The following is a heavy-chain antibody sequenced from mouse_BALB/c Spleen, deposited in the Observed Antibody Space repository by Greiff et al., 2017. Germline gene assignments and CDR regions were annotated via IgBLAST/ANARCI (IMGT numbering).Heavy chain of an antibody. Sequence: VQLVESGAELAKPGASVKMSCKASGYTFTSYWMHWVKQRPGQGLEWIGYINPSTGYTEYNQKFKDKATLTADKSSSTAYMQLSSLTSEDSAVYYCARGHGNYLSYFDYWGQGTTLTVSS. D-gene: IGHD2-1*01. CDR2: INPSTGYT. J-gene: IGHJ2*01. V-gene: IGHV1-7*01. CDR1: GYTFTSYW. CDR3: ARGHGNYLSYFDY.